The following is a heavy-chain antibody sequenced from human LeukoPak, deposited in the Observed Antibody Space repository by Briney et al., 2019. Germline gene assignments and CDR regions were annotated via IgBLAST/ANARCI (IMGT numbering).Heavy chain of an antibody. Sequence: ASVKVSCKGSGYTFTCYDFNVVRQPPAQGLEGVGWMNLNSGNTGYAQKFQGRVTMTRNTSISTAYMEMSSLRSEDTAVYYCARGFRVVVPAAIVYYFDHWGQGTLVTVSS. V-gene: IGHV1-8*01. J-gene: IGHJ4*02. CDR2: MNLNSGNT. D-gene: IGHD2-2*02. CDR3: ARGFRVVVPAAIVYYFDH. CDR1: GYTFTCYD.